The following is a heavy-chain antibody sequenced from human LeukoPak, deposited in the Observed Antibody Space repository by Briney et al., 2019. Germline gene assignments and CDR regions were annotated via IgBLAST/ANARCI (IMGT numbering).Heavy chain of an antibody. CDR2: ISAYNGNT. Sequence: ASVKVSCKASGYTFTSYYMHWVRQAPGQGLEWMGWISAYNGNTNYAQKLQGRVTMTTDTSTSTAYMELRSLRSDDTAVYYCARRDYGGKTSGFDYWGQGTLVTVSS. CDR1: GYTFTSYY. V-gene: IGHV1-18*04. CDR3: ARRDYGGKTSGFDY. J-gene: IGHJ4*02. D-gene: IGHD4-23*01.